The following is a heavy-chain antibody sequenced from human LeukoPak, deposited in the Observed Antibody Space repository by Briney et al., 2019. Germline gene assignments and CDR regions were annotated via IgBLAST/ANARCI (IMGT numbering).Heavy chain of an antibody. J-gene: IGHJ5*02. CDR2: IRSTANGYAT. D-gene: IGHD3-22*01. V-gene: IGHV3-73*01. Sequence: PGGSLRLSCAASGFTFSGSALHWVRQASGKGLEWVGRIRSTANGYATAYAASVKGRFTISRDDSKNTLYLQMNSLKTEDTAVYYCTTDQKYYFDSSDPWGQGTLVTVSS. CDR3: TTDQKYYFDSSDP. CDR1: GFTFSGSA.